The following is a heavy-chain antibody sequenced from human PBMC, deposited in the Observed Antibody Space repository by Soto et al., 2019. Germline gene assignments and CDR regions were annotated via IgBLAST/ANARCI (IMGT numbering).Heavy chain of an antibody. V-gene: IGHV3-23*01. CDR3: AKDPSSWYYDILNGYSFDY. Sequence: PGGSLRLSCAASGFTFSTYVMSWVRQAPGKGLEWVSAISGSGGSTYYADSVKGRFTISRDNSKNTLYLQMNSLRAEDTAVYHCAKDPSSWYYDILNGYSFDYWGQGTLVTVSS. D-gene: IGHD3-9*01. CDR2: ISGSGGST. CDR1: GFTFSTYV. J-gene: IGHJ4*02.